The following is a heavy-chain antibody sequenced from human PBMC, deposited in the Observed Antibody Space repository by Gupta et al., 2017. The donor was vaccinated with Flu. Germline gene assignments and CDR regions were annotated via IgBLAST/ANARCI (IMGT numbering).Heavy chain of an antibody. CDR1: GASISRAPYY. D-gene: IGHD1-20*01. CDR3: ECQHNWDDGDS. Sequence: QLQLQESGPGLVKSSETLSLTCTVSGASISRAPYYWGWVRHPPGKGLQPIGCVYFTGSPHYNPSLKSRVTISVDMSKNEFALRLSSVTAADTAVYDGECQHNWDDGDSWGQVTLVTVSS. V-gene: IGHV4-39*01. CDR2: VYFTGSP. J-gene: IGHJ4*02.